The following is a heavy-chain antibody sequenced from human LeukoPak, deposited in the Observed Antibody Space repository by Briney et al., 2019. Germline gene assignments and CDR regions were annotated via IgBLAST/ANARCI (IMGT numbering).Heavy chain of an antibody. Sequence: GASVKVSCKASGYTFTGYYMRWVRQAPGQGLEWMGWINPNSGGTNYAQKFQGRVTMTRDTSISTAYMELSRLRSDDTAVYYCARGKFGDQPGVDPWGQGTLVTVSS. J-gene: IGHJ5*02. V-gene: IGHV1-2*02. CDR2: INPNSGGT. CDR3: ARGKFGDQPGVDP. CDR1: GYTFTGYY. D-gene: IGHD3-10*01.